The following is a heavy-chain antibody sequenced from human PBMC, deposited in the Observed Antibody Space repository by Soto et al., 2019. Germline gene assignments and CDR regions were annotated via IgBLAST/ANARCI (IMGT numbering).Heavy chain of an antibody. J-gene: IGHJ4*02. V-gene: IGHV3-23*01. CDR2: ISGTASRK. D-gene: IGHD3-9*01. CDR1: GFTPTTTP. Sequence: EVQPLESGGGLVLPGGSLRLSCAGSGFTPTTTPLSWVRPPPGKGLVWVTTISGTASRKYYVDSVKGRFFISRDNSKNTLTLQMNNLPLGDTAVYYCAASFRYFDNWGQGARFTVSS. CDR3: AASFRYFDN.